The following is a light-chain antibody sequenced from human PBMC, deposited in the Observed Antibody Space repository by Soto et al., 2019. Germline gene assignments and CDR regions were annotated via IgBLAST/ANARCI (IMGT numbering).Light chain of an antibody. V-gene: IGKV3-20*01. J-gene: IGKJ1*01. CDR3: QQYGSSPPWT. CDR1: QSVRSN. Sequence: EIVMTQSPVTLSMSPGERATLSCRAGQSVRSNLAWYQQKPGQAPRLLIYGASSRATGIPDRFSGSGSGTDFTLTISRLEPEDFAVYYCQQYGSSPPWTFGQGTKVDIK. CDR2: GAS.